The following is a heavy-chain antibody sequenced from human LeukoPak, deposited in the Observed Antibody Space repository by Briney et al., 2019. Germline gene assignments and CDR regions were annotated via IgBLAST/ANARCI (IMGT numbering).Heavy chain of an antibody. CDR1: GFTFSSYA. CDR3: ARESPRCWFDY. Sequence: PGRSLRLSCAASGFTFSSYAMHWVRQAPGKGLEWVAVISYDGSNKYYADSVKGRFTISRDNSKNTLYLQMNSLRAEDTAVYYCARESPRCWFDYWGQGTLVTVSS. J-gene: IGHJ4*02. V-gene: IGHV3-30-3*01. CDR2: ISYDGSNK. D-gene: IGHD2-8*01.